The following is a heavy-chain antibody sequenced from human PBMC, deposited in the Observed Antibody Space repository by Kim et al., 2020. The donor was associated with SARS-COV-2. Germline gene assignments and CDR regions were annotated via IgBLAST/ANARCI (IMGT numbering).Heavy chain of an antibody. V-gene: IGHV3-53*01. CDR1: EFIVSTNP. Sequence: GGSLRLSCAASEFIVSTNPMPWVRQAPGKGLECGAIIYRNGTTYYADSVKGRFTTSRDTSKNTLYLQMDNLRADDTAVYYCAGDNYNNYWYKYWGQGTLVTVSA. J-gene: IGHJ4*02. CDR3: AGDNYNNYWYKY. CDR2: IYRNGTT. D-gene: IGHD1-20*01.